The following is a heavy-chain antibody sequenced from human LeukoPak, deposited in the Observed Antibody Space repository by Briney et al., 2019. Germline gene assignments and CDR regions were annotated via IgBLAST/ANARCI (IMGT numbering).Heavy chain of an antibody. CDR3: ARLVSTGKVVPAAQWGSYYYYYYMDV. V-gene: IGHV3-49*04. J-gene: IGHJ6*03. D-gene: IGHD2-2*01. CDR1: GFTFGDYV. CDR2: IRSKAYGGTT. Sequence: PGGSLRLSCTASGFTFGDYVMSWVRQAPGKGLEWVGFIRSKAYGGTTEYAASVKGRFTISRDNAKNSLYLQMNSLRAEDTAVYYCARLVSTGKVVPAAQWGSYYYYYYMDVWGKGTTVTISS.